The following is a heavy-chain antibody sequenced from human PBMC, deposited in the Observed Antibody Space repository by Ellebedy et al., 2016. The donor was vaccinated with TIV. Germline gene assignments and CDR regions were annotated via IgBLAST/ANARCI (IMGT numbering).Heavy chain of an antibody. Sequence: GESLKISCAATGFIFHFYALTWVRQAPGKGLEWVSAISGSGDKTYYADSVKGRFTISRDNSKDTLYLQVNSLRAEDTAVYYCAKGWSSETARYGEYWGQGTLVTVSS. D-gene: IGHD3-10*01. CDR3: AKGWSSETARYGEY. V-gene: IGHV3-23*01. CDR1: GFIFHFYA. J-gene: IGHJ4*02. CDR2: ISGSGDKT.